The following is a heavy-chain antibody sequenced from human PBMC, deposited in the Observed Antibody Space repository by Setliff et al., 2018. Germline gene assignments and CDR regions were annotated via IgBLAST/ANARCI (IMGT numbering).Heavy chain of an antibody. V-gene: IGHV3-64*01. CDR3: ARSRSNFWSGYFNWFDP. Sequence: QAGGSLRLSCAASGFTFSSYAMHWVRQAPGKGLEYVSAISSNGGSTYYANSVKGRFTISRDNSKNTLYLQMGSLRAEDMAVYYCARSRSNFWSGYFNWFDPWGQGTLVTVSS. CDR1: GFTFSSYA. D-gene: IGHD3-3*01. CDR2: ISSNGGST. J-gene: IGHJ5*02.